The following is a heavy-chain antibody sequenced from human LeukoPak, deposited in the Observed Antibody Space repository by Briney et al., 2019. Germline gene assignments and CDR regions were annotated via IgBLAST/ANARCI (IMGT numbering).Heavy chain of an antibody. V-gene: IGHV3-48*01. CDR1: GFTFSSYS. J-gene: IGHJ4*02. Sequence: GGSLRLSCAASGFTFSSYSMNWVRQAPGKGLEWVSYISNSSSTIYYADSVKGRFTISRDNAKNSLYLQMNSLRAEDTAVYYCAREVYCSSTSCPIDYWGQGTLVTVSS. D-gene: IGHD2-2*01. CDR3: AREVYCSSTSCPIDY. CDR2: ISNSSSTI.